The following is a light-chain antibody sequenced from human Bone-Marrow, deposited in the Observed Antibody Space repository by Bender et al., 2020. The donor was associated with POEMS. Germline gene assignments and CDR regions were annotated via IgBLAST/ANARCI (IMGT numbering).Light chain of an antibody. V-gene: IGLV7-46*01. CDR2: DTS. CDR3: LLSYSGDRV. CDR1: TGAVTSGHY. Sequence: QAVVTQEPSLTVSPGGTVTLTCVSSTGAVTSGHYPYWFQQKPGQAPKTLIYDTSNKQPWTPARFSGSLLGGKAALTLSGAQPEDEADYFCLLSYSGDRVFGGGTRLTVL. J-gene: IGLJ2*01.